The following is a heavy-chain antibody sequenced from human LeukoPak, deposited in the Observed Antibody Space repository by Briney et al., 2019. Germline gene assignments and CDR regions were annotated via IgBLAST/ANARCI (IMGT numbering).Heavy chain of an antibody. CDR2: IYTSGST. Sequence: SQTLSLTCTVSGGSFSSGSYYWSWIRQPAGKGLEWIGRIYTSGSTNYNPSLKSRATISVDTSKNQFSLKLSSVTAADTAVYYCARVYGDYVDYWGQGTLVTVSS. D-gene: IGHD4-17*01. V-gene: IGHV4-61*02. CDR1: GGSFSSGSYY. J-gene: IGHJ4*02. CDR3: ARVYGDYVDY.